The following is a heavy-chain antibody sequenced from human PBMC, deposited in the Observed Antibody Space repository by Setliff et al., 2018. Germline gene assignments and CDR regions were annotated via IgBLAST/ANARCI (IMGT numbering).Heavy chain of an antibody. D-gene: IGHD3-16*01. J-gene: IGHJ4*02. CDR1: GGSTSSGGYY. CDR2: IYYSGTT. V-gene: IGHV4-31*03. Sequence: SETLSLTCTVSGGSTSSGGYYWTWIRQHPGKGLEWIGHIYYSGTTYYNPSLKSRVSMSVDTSKNHFSLKLTSVTATDTAVYYCARDRFDSAIDYWGQGTLVTVSS. CDR3: ARDRFDSAIDY.